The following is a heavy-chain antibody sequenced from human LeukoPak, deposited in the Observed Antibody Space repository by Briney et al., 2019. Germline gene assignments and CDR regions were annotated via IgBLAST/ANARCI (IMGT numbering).Heavy chain of an antibody. J-gene: IGHJ6*02. D-gene: IGHD4-11*01. CDR2: FDPEDGET. Sequence: ASVKVSCKVSGYTLTELSMHWVRQAPGKGLGWMGGFDPEDGETIYAQKFQGRVTMTEDTSTDTAYMELSSLRSEDTAVYYCASTTVTPRHYYYYYGMDVWGQGTTVTVSS. CDR1: GYTLTELS. V-gene: IGHV1-24*01. CDR3: ASTTVTPRHYYYYYGMDV.